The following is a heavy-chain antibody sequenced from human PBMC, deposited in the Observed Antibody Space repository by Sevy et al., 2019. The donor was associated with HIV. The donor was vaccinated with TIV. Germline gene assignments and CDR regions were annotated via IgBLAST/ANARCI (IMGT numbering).Heavy chain of an antibody. CDR2: IWYDGSNK. CDR1: GFTFSSYG. Sequence: GGSLRLSCAASGFTFSSYGMHWVRQAPGKGLEWVAVIWYDGSNKYYADSVKGRFTISRDNSKNTLYLQMNRLRAEDTAVYYCARGIVQDYDFWSGRGGYGMDVWGQGTTVTVSS. CDR3: ARGIVQDYDFWSGRGGYGMDV. V-gene: IGHV3-33*01. J-gene: IGHJ6*02. D-gene: IGHD3-3*01.